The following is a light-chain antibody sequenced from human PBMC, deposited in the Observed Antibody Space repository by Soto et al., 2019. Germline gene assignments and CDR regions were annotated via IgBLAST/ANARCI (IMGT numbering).Light chain of an antibody. V-gene: IGKV3-20*01. J-gene: IGKJ4*01. CDR1: QSVGRNY. CDR2: DAS. CDR3: QQYATSPLT. Sequence: EIVLTQSPGTLSLSPGERATLSCRASQSVGRNYLGWYQQKPGQAPRLLIHDASIRATGIPDRFSGGGSGTDFTLTINRLEPEDFAVYYCQQYATSPLTFGGGTKVDIK.